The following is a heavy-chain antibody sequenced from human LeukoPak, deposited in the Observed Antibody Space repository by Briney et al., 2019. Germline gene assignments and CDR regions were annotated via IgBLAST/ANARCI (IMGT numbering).Heavy chain of an antibody. CDR1: GFSLSTSGVG. V-gene: IGHV2-5*02. Sequence: SGPTLVKPTQTLTLTCTFSGFSLSTSGVGVGWIRQPPGKALEWLALTYWDDDKRYSPSLKSRLTITKDTSKNQVVLTMTNMDPVDTATYYCARIWFGELFGGAFDIWGQGTMVTVSS. CDR3: ARIWFGELFGGAFDI. J-gene: IGHJ3*02. D-gene: IGHD3-10*01. CDR2: TYWDDDK.